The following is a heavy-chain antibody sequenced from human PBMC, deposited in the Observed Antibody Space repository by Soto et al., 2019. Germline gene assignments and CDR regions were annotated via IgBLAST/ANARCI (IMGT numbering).Heavy chain of an antibody. CDR2: IHSDGST. J-gene: IGHJ4*02. CDR1: GFTVSSSY. D-gene: IGHD2-8*02. CDR3: SATGGY. Sequence: GGSLRLSCAASGFTVSSSYMSWVRQAPGKGLEWVSVIHSDGSTDYADSVKGRFTISRDGAKNSLYLQRNSLTFEDTALYYCSATGGYWGKGILVTVGS. V-gene: IGHV3-66*01.